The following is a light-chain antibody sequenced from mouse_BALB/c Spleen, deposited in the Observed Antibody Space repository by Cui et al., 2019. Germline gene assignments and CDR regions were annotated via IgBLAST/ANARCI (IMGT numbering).Light chain of an antibody. V-gene: IGKV5-48*01. Sequence: DILLTQSQAILSVSPGERVSFSCRASQSIGTSIHWYQQRTNGSPRLLIKYASESISGIPSRFSGSGSGTDFTLSINSVESEDIADYYCQQSNSWPTTFGGGTKLEIK. CDR2: YAS. J-gene: IGKJ1*01. CDR3: QQSNSWPTT. CDR1: QSIGTS.